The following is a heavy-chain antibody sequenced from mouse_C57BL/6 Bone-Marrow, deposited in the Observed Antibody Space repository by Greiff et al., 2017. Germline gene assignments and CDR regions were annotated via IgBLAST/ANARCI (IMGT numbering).Heavy chain of an antibody. CDR2: IYPGSGNT. CDR3: ARSYYGNYEGFAY. J-gene: IGHJ3*01. Sequence: QVQLQQSGAELVRPGASVKLSCKASGYTFTDYYINWVKQRPGQGLEWIARIYPGSGNTYYNEKFKGKTTLTAEKSSSTTYMQLSSLTSEDSAVYVCARSYYGNYEGFAYWGQGTLVTVSA. D-gene: IGHD2-1*01. CDR1: GYTFTDYY. V-gene: IGHV1-76*01.